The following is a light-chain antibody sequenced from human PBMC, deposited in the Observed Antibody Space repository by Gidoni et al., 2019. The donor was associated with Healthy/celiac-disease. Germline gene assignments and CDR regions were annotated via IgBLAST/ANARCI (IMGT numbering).Light chain of an antibody. CDR2: HDS. J-gene: IGLJ2*01. CDR3: QAWDSSNMV. Sequence: SYELTQPPSVSVSPGQTASITCSGDNLGDHYACWSQQKPGQSTVLVISHDSKRPAGIPARFSGSNSGNTATLTLSGTQAMDEADYYCQAWDSSNMVFGGGTKLTV. CDR1: NLGDHY. V-gene: IGLV3-1*01.